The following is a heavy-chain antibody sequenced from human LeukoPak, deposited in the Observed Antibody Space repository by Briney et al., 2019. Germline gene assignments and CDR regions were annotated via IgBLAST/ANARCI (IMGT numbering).Heavy chain of an antibody. V-gene: IGHV1-2*02. D-gene: IGHD3-3*01. CDR1: GYTFTGYY. J-gene: IGHJ5*02. CDR3: ARDSITIFGVVTPTYWFVP. CDR2: INPNSGGT. Sequence: GASVKVSCKASGYTFTGYYMHWVRQAPGQGLEWMGWINPNSGGTNYAQKFQGRVTMTRDTSISTAYMELSRLRSDDTAVYYCARDSITIFGVVTPTYWFVPWGQGTLVTVSS.